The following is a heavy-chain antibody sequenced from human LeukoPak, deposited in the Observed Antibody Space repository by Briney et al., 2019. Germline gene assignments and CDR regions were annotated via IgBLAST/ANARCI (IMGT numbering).Heavy chain of an antibody. CDR2: IWNDGSEK. J-gene: IGHJ4*02. Sequence: GGSLRLSCAVSGFTFSSYGMHWVRQAPGKGLEWVAVIWNDGSEKYHADSVKGRFTISRDNSKNTLYLQMNSLRAEDTAVYYCARGYCSSIGCATGGKFDYWGQGTLVTVSS. CDR1: GFTFSSYG. CDR3: ARGYCSSIGCATGGKFDY. D-gene: IGHD2-2*01. V-gene: IGHV3-33*01.